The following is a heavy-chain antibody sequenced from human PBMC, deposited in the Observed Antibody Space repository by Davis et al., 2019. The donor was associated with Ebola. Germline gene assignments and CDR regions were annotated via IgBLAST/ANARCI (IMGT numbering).Heavy chain of an antibody. CDR2: INPHNGNT. CDR3: ARTQFPTTSDH. J-gene: IGHJ4*02. CDR1: GYTFFTLG. D-gene: IGHD1-1*01. V-gene: IGHV1-18*01. Sequence: AASVTVSCKASGYTFFTLGITWVRQAPGQGLEWKGWINPHNGNTNYAQNVQGRVTMTTDTSTSTAYMEVGTLRSDDTAVYYCARTQFPTTSDHWGQGTLVTVSS.